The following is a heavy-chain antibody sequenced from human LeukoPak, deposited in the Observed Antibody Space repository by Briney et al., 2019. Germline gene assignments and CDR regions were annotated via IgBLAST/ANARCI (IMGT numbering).Heavy chain of an antibody. CDR3: ARTSGPYGRNYFDY. CDR2: IYYSGST. D-gene: IGHD4-23*01. V-gene: IGHV4-59*08. Sequence: TPSETPSLACTVSGGSMSSYYWSWIRQPPGKGLEWIGYIYYSGSTNYNPSLKSRVTISVDTSKNQFSLKLISVTAADTAVYYCARTSGPYGRNYFDYWGQGTLVTVSS. J-gene: IGHJ4*02. CDR1: GGSMSSYY.